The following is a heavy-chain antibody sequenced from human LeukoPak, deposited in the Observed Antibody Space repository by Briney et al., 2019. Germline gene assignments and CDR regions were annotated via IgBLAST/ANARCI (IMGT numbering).Heavy chain of an antibody. D-gene: IGHD3-10*01. CDR1: GYTFTSYY. CDR3: AKDMRPDYGSGSPFDY. CDR2: INPSGGST. J-gene: IGHJ4*02. Sequence: ASVKVSCKASGYTFTSYYMHWVRQAPGQGLEWMGIINPSGGSTSYAQKFQGRVTMTRDTSTSTVYMELSSLRAEDTALYYCAKDMRPDYGSGSPFDYWGQGTLVTVSS. V-gene: IGHV1-46*01.